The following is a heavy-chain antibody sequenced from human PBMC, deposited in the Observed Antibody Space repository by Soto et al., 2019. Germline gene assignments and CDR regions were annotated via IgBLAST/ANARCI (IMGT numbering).Heavy chain of an antibody. CDR3: ARHEEGDYYDTTTFADI. D-gene: IGHD3-22*01. CDR1: GGSLSSYY. V-gene: IGHV4-59*08. Sequence: QVQLQESGPGMVKPSETLSLTCTVSGGSLSSYYWSWIRQPPGTGLEWIGYIYYSGSTNYKPSLKSRVTIPVDTSKNQFSLKLSSVTAADTAVYYCARHEEGDYYDTTTFADIWGQGTMVTVSS. J-gene: IGHJ3*02. CDR2: IYYSGST.